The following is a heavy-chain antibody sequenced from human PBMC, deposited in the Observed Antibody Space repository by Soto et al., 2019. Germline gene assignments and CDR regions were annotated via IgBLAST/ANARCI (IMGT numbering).Heavy chain of an antibody. CDR2: IYSGGST. CDR1: GFTVSSNY. Sequence: GGSLRLSCAASGFTVSSNYMSWVRQAPGKGLEWVSVIYSGGSTYYADSVKGRFTISRDNSKNTLYLQMNSLRAEDTAVYYRARDYYDFWSGYSDYWGQGTLVTVSS. D-gene: IGHD3-3*01. CDR3: ARDYYDFWSGYSDY. V-gene: IGHV3-66*01. J-gene: IGHJ4*02.